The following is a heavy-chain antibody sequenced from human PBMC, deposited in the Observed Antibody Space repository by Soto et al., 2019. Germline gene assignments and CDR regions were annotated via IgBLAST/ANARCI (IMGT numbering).Heavy chain of an antibody. J-gene: IGHJ5*02. Sequence: QVQLQESGPGLVKPSQTLSLTCTVSGDSISRDGYYWNWIRQHPRKGLEWIGYIYHSGSTNYNPSLKSRVTISVDTSKNQLSLKLSNVTAADTAVYYCARDGAGAYGLGWFDPWGQGILVTVSS. CDR1: GDSISRDGYY. CDR3: ARDGAGAYGLGWFDP. V-gene: IGHV4-31*03. CDR2: IYHSGST. D-gene: IGHD2-21*01.